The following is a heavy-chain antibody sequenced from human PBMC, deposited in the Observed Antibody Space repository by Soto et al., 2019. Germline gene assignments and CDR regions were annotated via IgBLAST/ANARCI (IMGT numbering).Heavy chain of an antibody. Sequence: GGSLRLPCAASGFPFSSNWMHWVRQAPGKGLVWVSRINSDGSSTSYADSVKGRFTISRDNAKNTLYLQMNSLRAEDRAVYYCARVPSYCSGGSCYSGQRAVTTDYYYYYMDVWGKGTTVTVSS. J-gene: IGHJ6*03. CDR1: GFPFSSNW. V-gene: IGHV3-74*01. D-gene: IGHD2-15*01. CDR3: ARVPSYCSGGSCYSGQRAVTTDYYYYYMDV. CDR2: INSDGSST.